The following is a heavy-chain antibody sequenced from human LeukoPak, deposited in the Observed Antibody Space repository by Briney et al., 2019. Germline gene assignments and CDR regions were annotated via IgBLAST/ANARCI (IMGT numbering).Heavy chain of an antibody. Sequence: ASVKLSCTASEYTFTSYYMHWVRQAPGQGLEWMGWINPNSGGTNYAQTFQGRVTITRDTSISTAYMELSRLRSDDTAVYYCARDRGYCGSTSCYEFDPWGQGTLVTVS. D-gene: IGHD2-2*03. CDR1: EYTFTSYY. CDR3: ARDRGYCGSTSCYEFDP. J-gene: IGHJ5*02. V-gene: IGHV1-2*02. CDR2: INPNSGGT.